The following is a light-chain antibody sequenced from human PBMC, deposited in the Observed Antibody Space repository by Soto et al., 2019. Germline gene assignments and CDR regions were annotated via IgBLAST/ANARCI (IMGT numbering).Light chain of an antibody. V-gene: IGKV1-5*01. Sequence: DIQMTQSPSTLSASVGDRVTITCRASQTITTWLAWYQQKPGKAPELPIYDASRLQSGVPPRFSGSGFGTEFSLTISGLQPDDSATYYCQQYSTYSGTFGQGTKVEIK. CDR2: DAS. J-gene: IGKJ1*01. CDR3: QQYSTYSGT. CDR1: QTITTW.